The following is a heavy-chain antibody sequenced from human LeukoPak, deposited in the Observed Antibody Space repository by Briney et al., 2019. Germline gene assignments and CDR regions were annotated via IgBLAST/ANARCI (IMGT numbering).Heavy chain of an antibody. CDR3: ARGTNSTFDL. D-gene: IGHD1-7*01. J-gene: IGHJ3*01. V-gene: IGHV6-1*01. CDR2: AYSRSREGR. CDR1: RGSLPSNSVA. Sequence: LSQTLPVTRPISRGSLPSNSVAWHWLRQSPSRGLEWLGRAYSRSREGRDYEISVRSRINIDTETSRNQFSLPLSSVTPEDSAVYYCARGTNSTFDLGGQGTMVTVSA.